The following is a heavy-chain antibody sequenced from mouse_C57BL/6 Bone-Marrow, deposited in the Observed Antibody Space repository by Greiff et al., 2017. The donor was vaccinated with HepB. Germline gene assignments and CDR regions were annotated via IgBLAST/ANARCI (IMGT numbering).Heavy chain of an antibody. J-gene: IGHJ4*01. V-gene: IGHV1-81*01. Sequence: VQLQQSGAELARPGASVKLSCKASGYTFTSYGISWVKQRTGQGLEWIGEIYPRSGNTYYNEKFKGKATLTADKSSSTAYMELRSLTSEDSAVYFCARLGFTTVVPYAMDYWGQGTSVTVSS. CDR2: IYPRSGNT. CDR3: ARLGFTTVVPYAMDY. CDR1: GYTFTSYG. D-gene: IGHD1-1*01.